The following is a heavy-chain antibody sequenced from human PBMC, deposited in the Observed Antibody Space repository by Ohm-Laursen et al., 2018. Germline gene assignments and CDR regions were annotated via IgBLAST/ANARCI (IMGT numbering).Heavy chain of an antibody. Sequence: SLRLSCTASGFTFSSYGMHWVRQAPGKGLEWVSSISGDGNYIYYADSVKGRFTISRDNAKSSLYLQMHSLRGDDTAVYYCARDATAGGTLGWGQGTLVTVSS. D-gene: IGHD6-13*01. V-gene: IGHV3-21*01. J-gene: IGHJ4*02. CDR2: ISGDGNYI. CDR3: ARDATAGGTLG. CDR1: GFTFSSYG.